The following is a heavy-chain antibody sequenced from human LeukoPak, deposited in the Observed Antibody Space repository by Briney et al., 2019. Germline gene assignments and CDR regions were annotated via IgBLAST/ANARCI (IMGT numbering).Heavy chain of an antibody. Sequence: GGSLRLSCAASGFTFSSFWMHWVRQAPGKGLVWVSRIKSDGSFATYPDSVKGRFTISRDNAMNTLYLQMNSLRAEDTAVYFCARDIYYDKSGSDYWGQGTPVTVSS. J-gene: IGHJ4*02. CDR2: IKSDGSFA. D-gene: IGHD3-22*01. CDR1: GFTFSSFW. CDR3: ARDIYYDKSGSDY. V-gene: IGHV3-74*01.